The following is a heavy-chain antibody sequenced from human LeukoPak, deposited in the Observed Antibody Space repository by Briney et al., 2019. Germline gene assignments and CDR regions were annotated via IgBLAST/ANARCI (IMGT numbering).Heavy chain of an antibody. D-gene: IGHD3-10*01. J-gene: IGHJ4*02. V-gene: IGHV1-2*02. Sequence: ASVKVSCKASGYTFTSYAMNWVRQAPGQGLEWMGWINPNSGGTNYAQKFQGRVTMTRDTSISTAYMELSRLRSDDTAVYYCARVTMVRGVSLDYWGQGTLVTVSS. CDR2: INPNSGGT. CDR1: GYTFTSYA. CDR3: ARVTMVRGVSLDY.